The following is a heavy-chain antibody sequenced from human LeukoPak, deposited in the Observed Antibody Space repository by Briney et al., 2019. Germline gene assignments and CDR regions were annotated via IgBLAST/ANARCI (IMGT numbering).Heavy chain of an antibody. CDR2: IYYSGST. Sequence: SETLSPTCTVSGGSISSYYWSWIRQPPGKGLEWIGYIYYSGSTNYNPSLKSRVTISVDTSKNQFSLKLSSVTAADTAVYYCARGGGYVLRYFDWLSSQYYFDYWGQGTLVTVSS. CDR1: GGSISSYY. V-gene: IGHV4-59*01. J-gene: IGHJ4*02. CDR3: ARGGGYVLRYFDWLSSQYYFDY. D-gene: IGHD3-9*01.